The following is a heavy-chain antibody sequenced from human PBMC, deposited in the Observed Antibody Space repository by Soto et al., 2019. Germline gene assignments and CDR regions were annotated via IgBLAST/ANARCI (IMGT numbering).Heavy chain of an antibody. CDR3: AAGGTRWLHSPFDY. Sequence: QVQLLQSGAEVKKTGASVKVSCKVSGHTLTEFSMHWVRQAPGRGLEWMGGFDPEDGETIFAQNFQGRVTMTEDTSTDSTYMELTSLRSEDTAVYYCAAGGTRWLHSPFDYWGQGTLVTISS. CDR1: GHTLTEFS. V-gene: IGHV1-24*01. J-gene: IGHJ4*02. D-gene: IGHD1-1*01. CDR2: FDPEDGET.